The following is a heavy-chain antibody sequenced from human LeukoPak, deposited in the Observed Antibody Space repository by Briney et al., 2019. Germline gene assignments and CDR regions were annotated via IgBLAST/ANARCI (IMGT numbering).Heavy chain of an antibody. D-gene: IGHD4-17*01. CDR1: GFIFDTYG. CDR2: ISYAGSDE. V-gene: IGHV3-30*18. J-gene: IGHJ4*02. CDR3: AKDGFRQETTTPGF. Sequence: PGGSLRLSCAASGFIFDTYGMHWVRQAPGKGLEWVAVISYAGSDEFYADSVKGRFTISRDNSKNTLYLQMSSLRPEDTAVYYCAKDGFRQETTTPGFWGQGTLVTVSS.